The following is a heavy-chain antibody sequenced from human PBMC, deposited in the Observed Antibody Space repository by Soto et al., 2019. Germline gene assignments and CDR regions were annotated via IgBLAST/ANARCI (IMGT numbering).Heavy chain of an antibody. CDR2: IYYSGST. V-gene: IGHV4-31*03. CDR3: ARDRGSSSGGWFDP. J-gene: IGHJ5*02. CDR1: GGSISSGGYY. Sequence: QVQLQESGPGLVKPSQTLSLTCTVSGGSISSGGYYWSWIRQHPGKGLEWIGYIYYSGSTYYNPSLKCRVTISVDTSKNQFSLKLSSVTAADTAVYYCARDRGSSSGGWFDPWGQGTLVTVSS. D-gene: IGHD6-6*01.